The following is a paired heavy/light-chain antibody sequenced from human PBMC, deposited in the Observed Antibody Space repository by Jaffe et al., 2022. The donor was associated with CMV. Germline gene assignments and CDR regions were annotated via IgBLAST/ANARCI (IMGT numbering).Light chain of an antibody. CDR1: KLGDKY. CDR3: QAWDSSTAYVV. CDR2: QDS. Sequence: SYELTQPPSVSVSPGQTASITCSGDKLGDKYACWYQQKPGQSPVLVIYQDSKRPSGIPERFSGSNSGNTATLTISGTQAMDEADYYCQAWDSSTAYVVFGGGTKLTVL. J-gene: IGLJ2*01. V-gene: IGLV3-1*01.
Heavy chain of an antibody. CDR2: IYYSGST. V-gene: IGHV4-59*01. J-gene: IGHJ6*03. CDR1: GGSISSYY. Sequence: QVQLQESGPGLVKPSETLSLTCTVSGGSISSYYWSWIRQPPGKGLEWIGYIYYSGSTNYNPSLKSRVTISVDTSKNQFSLKLSSVTAADTAVYYCARGLYDIAAAGTERGINYYYYYYMDVWGKGTTVTVSS. D-gene: IGHD6-13*01. CDR3: ARGLYDIAAAGTERGINYYYYYYMDV.